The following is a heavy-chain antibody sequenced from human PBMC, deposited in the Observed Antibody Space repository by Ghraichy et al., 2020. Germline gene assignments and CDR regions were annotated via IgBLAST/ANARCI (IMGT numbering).Heavy chain of an antibody. CDR2: INSDGSST. Sequence: GGSLRLSCAASGFTFSSYWMHWVRQAPGKGRVWVSRINSDGSSTSYADSVKGRFTISRDNAKNTLYLQMNSLRAEDTAVYYCARDPDYYYYMDVWGKGTTVTVSS. CDR1: GFTFSSYW. V-gene: IGHV3-74*01. J-gene: IGHJ6*03. CDR3: ARDPDYYYYMDV.